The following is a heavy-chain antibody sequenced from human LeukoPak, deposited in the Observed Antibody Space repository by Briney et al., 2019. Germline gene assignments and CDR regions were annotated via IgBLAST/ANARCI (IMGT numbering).Heavy chain of an antibody. CDR2: ISGSGGNT. CDR1: GFTFSSSA. V-gene: IGHV3-23*01. Sequence: GGSLRLSCAASGFTFSSSAMSWVRQAPGKGLEWVSAISGSGGNTYYADSVKGRFTISRDNSKNTLYLQMNSLRAEDTAVYYCAREGGQWLGYYYYYMDVWGKGTTVTVSS. CDR3: AREGGQWLGYYYYYMDV. J-gene: IGHJ6*03. D-gene: IGHD6-19*01.